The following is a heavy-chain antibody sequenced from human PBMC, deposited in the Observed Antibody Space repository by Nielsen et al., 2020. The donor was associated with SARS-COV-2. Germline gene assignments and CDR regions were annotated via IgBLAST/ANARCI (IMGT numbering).Heavy chain of an antibody. V-gene: IGHV3-23*01. CDR3: AKISGSQRHYFDF. J-gene: IGHJ4*02. CDR1: GFSFSSYA. Sequence: GGSLRLSCAASGFSFSSYAMIWVRQAPGKGPEWVSSIGTTGDKTFYADSVKGRFTISRDNSKNTLYLQLNSLRAEDTAVFYCAKISGSQRHYFDFWGQGALVTVSS. CDR2: IGTTGDKT. D-gene: IGHD1-26*01.